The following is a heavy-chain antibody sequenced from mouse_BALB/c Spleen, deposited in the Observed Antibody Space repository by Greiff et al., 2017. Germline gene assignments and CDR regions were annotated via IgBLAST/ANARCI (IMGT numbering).Heavy chain of an antibody. CDR1: GYTFTSYW. D-gene: IGHD2-10*01. V-gene: IGHV1-7*01. CDR2: INPSTGYT. J-gene: IGHJ3*01. Sequence: VQLQQSGAELAKPGASVKMSCTASGYTFTSYWMHWVKQRPGQGLEWIGYINPSTGYTEYNQKFKDKATLTADKSSSTAYMQLSSLTSEDSAVYYCARSYYGNYGAYWGQGTLVTVSA. CDR3: ARSYYGNYGAY.